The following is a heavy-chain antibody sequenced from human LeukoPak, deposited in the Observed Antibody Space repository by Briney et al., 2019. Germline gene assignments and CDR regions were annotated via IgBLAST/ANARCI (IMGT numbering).Heavy chain of an antibody. V-gene: IGHV3-30*02. CDR3: AKESDSGYHSEGPKD. CDR2: VRNDGSNE. J-gene: IGHJ4*02. Sequence: GGSLRLSCAASGFVLSDYGMHWVRQAPGKGLEWVAFVRNDGSNEYYVGSVKGRFTISRDKSKNTLYLQMNSLRAEDTAVYSCAKESDSGYHSEGPKDWGLGTLVTVSS. CDR1: GFVLSDYG. D-gene: IGHD5-12*01.